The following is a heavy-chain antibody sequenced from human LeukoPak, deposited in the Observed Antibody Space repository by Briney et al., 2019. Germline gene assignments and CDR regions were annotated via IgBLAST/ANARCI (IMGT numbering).Heavy chain of an antibody. J-gene: IGHJ4*02. D-gene: IGHD5-18*01. Sequence: GGSLRLSCTASGFTFSTYAMSWVRQAPGKGLKWVSSISPSGGNTYYADSVKGRFTISRDNSKNTVYLQMNSLTAEDTAVYYCAKGARNTAPDYWGQGTLVTVSS. CDR1: GFTFSTYA. CDR3: AKGARNTAPDY. CDR2: ISPSGGNT. V-gene: IGHV3-23*01.